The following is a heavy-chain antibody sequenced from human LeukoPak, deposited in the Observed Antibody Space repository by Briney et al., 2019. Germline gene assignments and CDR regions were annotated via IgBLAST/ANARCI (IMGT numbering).Heavy chain of an antibody. CDR2: FDPEDGET. D-gene: IGHD1-14*01. V-gene: IGHV1-24*01. J-gene: IGHJ3*02. Sequence: ASVKVSCKVSGYTLTELSMHWVRQAPGKGLEWMGGFDPEDGETIYAQKFQGRVTMTEDTSTDTAYMELSSLRSEDTAVYYCATAPRNPSHDAFDIRGQGTMVTVSS. CDR3: ATAPRNPSHDAFDI. CDR1: GYTLTELS.